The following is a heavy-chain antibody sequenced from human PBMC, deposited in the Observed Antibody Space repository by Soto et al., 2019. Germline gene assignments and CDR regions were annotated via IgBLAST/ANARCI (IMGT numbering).Heavy chain of an antibody. J-gene: IGHJ4*02. D-gene: IGHD3-3*01. CDR1: GFSFSNYG. CDR2: TSYDGSKK. V-gene: IGHV3-30*18. Sequence: QVQLVESGGGVVQPGRSLRLSCAASGFSFSNYGMHWVRQAPGKGLEWVAVTSYDGSKKYYVDPVKGRFTISRDNSKNTLYLQMNSLRAEDTAVYYCAKDRTMFGVARRLGFDYWGQGTLVTVSS. CDR3: AKDRTMFGVARRLGFDY.